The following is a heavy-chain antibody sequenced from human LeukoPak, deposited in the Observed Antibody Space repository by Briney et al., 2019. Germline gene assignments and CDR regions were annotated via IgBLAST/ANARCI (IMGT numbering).Heavy chain of an antibody. Sequence: ASVKVSCKASGYTFTTFDISWVRQAPGQGLEWLGWINPNSGATNYAQISQGRVTMTRDTSISTAYMELSSLSSDDTAVYYCARVTLIAVAGDFDCWGQGTLVTVSS. CDR3: ARVTLIAVAGDFDC. V-gene: IGHV1-2*02. CDR1: GYTFTTFD. D-gene: IGHD6-19*01. J-gene: IGHJ4*02. CDR2: INPNSGAT.